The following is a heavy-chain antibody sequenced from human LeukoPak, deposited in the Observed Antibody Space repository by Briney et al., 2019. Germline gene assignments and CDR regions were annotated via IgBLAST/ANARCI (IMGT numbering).Heavy chain of an antibody. Sequence: GRSLRLSCAASGFTFSSYAMHWIRQAPGKGLEWVAVISYDGSNKYYADSVKGRFTISRDNSKNTLYLQMNSLRSEDTAVYYCARDSSSSGPGALDYWGQGTLVTVSS. D-gene: IGHD6-6*01. CDR1: GFTFSSYA. V-gene: IGHV3-30-3*01. J-gene: IGHJ4*02. CDR3: ARDSSSSGPGALDY. CDR2: ISYDGSNK.